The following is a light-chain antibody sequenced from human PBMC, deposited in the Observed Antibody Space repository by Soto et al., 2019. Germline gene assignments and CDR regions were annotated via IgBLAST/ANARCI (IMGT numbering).Light chain of an antibody. Sequence: EIVLTQSPGTLSLSLGERATLSCRASQSLSSTYLAWYQQKPGQAPRLLIYGASSRATGIPDRFSGSGSGTDFSLTISRLEPEDSAVYYCQQYGSSRYTFGQGTKLEI. CDR1: QSLSSTY. V-gene: IGKV3-20*01. J-gene: IGKJ2*01. CDR2: GAS. CDR3: QQYGSSRYT.